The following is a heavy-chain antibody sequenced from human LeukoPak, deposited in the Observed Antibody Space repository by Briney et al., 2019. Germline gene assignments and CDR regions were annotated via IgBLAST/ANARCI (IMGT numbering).Heavy chain of an antibody. J-gene: IGHJ4*02. CDR2: INPNSGGT. D-gene: IGHD1-26*01. Sequence: ASVKVSCKSSGYTFTGYYIHWVRQAPGQGLEWMGWINPNSGGTNYAQKFQGRVTMTRDTSITSAYLELSRLTSDDTAVYFCARRSGNYYYPDNWGQGTLVTVSS. CDR1: GYTFTGYY. V-gene: IGHV1-2*02. CDR3: ARRSGNYYYPDN.